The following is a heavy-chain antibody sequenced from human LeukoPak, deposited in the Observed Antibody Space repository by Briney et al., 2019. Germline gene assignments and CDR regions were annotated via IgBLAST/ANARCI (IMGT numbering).Heavy chain of an antibody. J-gene: IGHJ6*02. D-gene: IGHD1-26*01. CDR3: TRGVVGATPIFLGPYGMDV. CDR1: GFTFGDYA. Sequence: PGGSLRLSCTASGFTFGDYAMSWVRQAPGKGLEWVGFIRIKAYGGTTEYAASVKGRFTISRDDSKSIAYLQMNSLKTEDTAVYYCTRGVVGATPIFLGPYGMDVWGQGTTVTVSS. CDR2: IRIKAYGGTT. V-gene: IGHV3-49*04.